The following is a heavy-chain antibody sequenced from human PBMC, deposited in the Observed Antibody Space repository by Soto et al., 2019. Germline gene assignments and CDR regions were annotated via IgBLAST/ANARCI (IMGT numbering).Heavy chain of an antibody. V-gene: IGHV4-59*01. CDR3: ARDGVGTVTSEGGYSYYGMDV. J-gene: IGHJ6*02. CDR1: GGSISSYY. Sequence: SETLSLTCTVSGGSISSYYWSWIRQPPGKGLEWIGYIYYSGSTNYNPSLKGRVTISVDTSKNQFSLKLSSVTAADTAVYYCARDGVGTVTSEGGYSYYGMDVWGQGISLSVSS. CDR2: IYYSGST. D-gene: IGHD4-17*01.